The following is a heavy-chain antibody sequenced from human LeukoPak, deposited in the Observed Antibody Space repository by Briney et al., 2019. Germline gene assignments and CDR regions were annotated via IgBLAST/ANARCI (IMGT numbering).Heavy chain of an antibody. Sequence: ASVKVSCKASCYTFTSYGISWVRQAPGQGLEWIGWISAYNGNTNYAQKLQGRVTMTTDTSTSTAYMELRSLRSDDTAVYYCARVVSIAVAGFFDYWGQGTLVTVSS. CDR2: ISAYNGNT. V-gene: IGHV1-18*01. CDR3: ARVVSIAVAGFFDY. J-gene: IGHJ4*02. D-gene: IGHD6-19*01. CDR1: CYTFTSYG.